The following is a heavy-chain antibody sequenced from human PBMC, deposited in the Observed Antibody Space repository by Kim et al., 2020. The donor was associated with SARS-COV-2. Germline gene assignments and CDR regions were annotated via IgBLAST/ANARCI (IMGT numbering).Heavy chain of an antibody. CDR1: GFTFSIHV. Sequence: GGSLRLSCAASGFTFSIHVMHWVRQAPGKGLEWVALISYEGSTQKYTDSVKGRFTVSRDNSKNTLFLQMNSLRPEDTAVYYCARNLLGDTDLGPWGQGTLVTVSS. CDR3: ARNLLGDTDLGP. J-gene: IGHJ5*02. V-gene: IGHV3-30*03. D-gene: IGHD1-26*01. CDR2: ISYEGSTQ.